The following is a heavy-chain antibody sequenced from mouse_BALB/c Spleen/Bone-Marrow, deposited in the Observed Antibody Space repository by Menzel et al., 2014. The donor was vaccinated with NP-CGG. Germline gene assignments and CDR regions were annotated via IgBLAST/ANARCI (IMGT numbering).Heavy chain of an antibody. CDR3: ARNYGNYVWFAN. D-gene: IGHD2-1*01. CDR2: ILPGSGST. V-gene: IGHV1-9*01. CDR1: GYTFSRCW. J-gene: IGHJ3*01. Sequence: QVQLQQSGAELMKPGASVKISCKATGYTFSRCWIEWVKQRPGHGLEWIGEILPGSGSTNYNEKFKGKATFTADTSSNTAYMQLSSLTSEDSAVYYCARNYGNYVWFANWGQGTLVTVSA.